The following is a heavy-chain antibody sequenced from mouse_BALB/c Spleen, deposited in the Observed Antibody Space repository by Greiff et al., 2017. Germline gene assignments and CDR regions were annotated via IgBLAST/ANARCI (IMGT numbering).Heavy chain of an antibody. D-gene: IGHD2-14*01. V-gene: IGHV5-4*02. Sequence: EVQVVESGGGLVKPGGSLKLSCAASGFTFSDYYMYWVRQTPEKRLEWVATISDGGSYTYYPDSVKGRFTISRDNAKNNLYLQMSSLKSEDTAMYYCARANRYDGQEAWFAYWGQGTLVTVSA. CDR2: ISDGGSYT. CDR1: GFTFSDYY. CDR3: ARANRYDGQEAWFAY. J-gene: IGHJ3*01.